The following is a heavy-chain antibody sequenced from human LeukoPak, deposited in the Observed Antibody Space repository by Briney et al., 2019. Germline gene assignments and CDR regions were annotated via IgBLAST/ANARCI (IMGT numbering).Heavy chain of an antibody. V-gene: IGHV4-30-2*01. J-gene: IGHJ3*02. CDR2: IYDSGST. CDR1: GGSISSGGYS. Sequence: SETLSLTCAVSGGSISSGGYSWGWLRQPPGRGLEWIGYIYDSGSTYYNPSLKSRVTISVDRSKNQFSLKLSSVTAADTAVYYRARGKRVGFGELFAFDIWGQGTMVTVSS. CDR3: ARGKRVGFGELFAFDI. D-gene: IGHD3-10*01.